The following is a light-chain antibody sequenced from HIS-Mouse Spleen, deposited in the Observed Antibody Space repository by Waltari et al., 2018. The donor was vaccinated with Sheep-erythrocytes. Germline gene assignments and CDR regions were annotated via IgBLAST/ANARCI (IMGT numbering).Light chain of an antibody. CDR3: SLYTSSSTLV. CDR1: SSYVGSYNR. Sequence: QSALTQPPSVSGSPGQSVTIICTGTSSYVGSYNRLSWYQQPPGTAPKLMIYEVSNRPSGVPDRFSGSKSGNTASLTISGLQAEDEADYYCSLYTSSSTLVFGGGTKLTVL. V-gene: IGLV2-18*01. J-gene: IGLJ2*01. CDR2: EVS.